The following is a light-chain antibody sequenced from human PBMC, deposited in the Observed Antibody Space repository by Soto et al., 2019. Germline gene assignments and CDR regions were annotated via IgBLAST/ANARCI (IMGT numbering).Light chain of an antibody. CDR1: QSVSISH. CDR2: GTS. V-gene: IGKV3-20*01. J-gene: IGKJ2*01. CDR3: QQYGSSPYT. Sequence: EIVLTQSPGTLSLSPGERGTLSCRASQSVSISHLAWYRHKPGQAPRLLIYGTSSRATGVPDRFSGSGSGTDFTLTISRLEPEDFAVYYCQQYGSSPYTFGQGTKLEIK.